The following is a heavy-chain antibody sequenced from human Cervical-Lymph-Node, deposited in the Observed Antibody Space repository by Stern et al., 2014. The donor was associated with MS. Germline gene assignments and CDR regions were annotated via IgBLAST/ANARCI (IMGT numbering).Heavy chain of an antibody. CDR1: GFTFSSYS. CDR2: ISSSSSYI. Sequence: EVQLVESGGGLVKPGGSLRLSCAASGFTFSSYSMNWVRQAPGKGLEWVSSISSSSSYIYYADSVKGRFTISRDKAKNLLNLQMNSLRAEDTAVYYCARDRFGVGPTTDYWGQGTLVTVSS. D-gene: IGHD1-26*01. CDR3: ARDRFGVGPTTDY. J-gene: IGHJ4*02. V-gene: IGHV3-21*01.